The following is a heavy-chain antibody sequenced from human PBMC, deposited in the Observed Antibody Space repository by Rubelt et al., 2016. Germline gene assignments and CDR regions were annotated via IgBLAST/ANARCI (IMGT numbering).Heavy chain of an antibody. V-gene: IGHV1-18*01. CDR2: ISAYNGNH. Sequence: QVQLVQSGAEVKKPGASVKVSCKASGYTFTSYGISWVRQAPGQGLEWMGWISAYNGNHNYAQKITGRATMTTDTSTSTAYMELRSLRSDDTAVYYCARDKEWLATRGFQNWFDPWGQGTLVTVSS. CDR3: ARDKEWLATRGFQNWFDP. J-gene: IGHJ5*02. CDR1: GYTFTSYG. D-gene: IGHD6-19*01.